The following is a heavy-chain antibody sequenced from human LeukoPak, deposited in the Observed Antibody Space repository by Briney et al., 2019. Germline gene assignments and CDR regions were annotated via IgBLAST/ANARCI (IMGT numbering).Heavy chain of an antibody. D-gene: IGHD2-8*01. J-gene: IGHJ6*02. Sequence: SETLSLTCTVSGGSISSYYWSWIRQPPGKGLEWIGYIYYSGSTNYNPSLKSRVTTSVDTSKNQFSLKLSSVTAADTAVYYCARARLYGSYYYYYGMDVWGQGTTVTVSS. CDR3: ARARLYGSYYYYYGMDV. CDR1: GGSISSYY. V-gene: IGHV4-59*01. CDR2: IYYSGST.